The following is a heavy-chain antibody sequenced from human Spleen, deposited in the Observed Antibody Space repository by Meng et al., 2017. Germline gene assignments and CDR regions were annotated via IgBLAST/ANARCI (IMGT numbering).Heavy chain of an antibody. Sequence: GESLKISCAASGFTFDDYGMTWVRQAPGKGLEWVSGINWNGGSTDYADSVKGRFTISRDNAKNSLYLQMNSLRAEDTALYYCARDRGLDYYWGQGTLVTVSS. D-gene: IGHD3-10*01. CDR3: ARDRGLDYY. V-gene: IGHV3-20*04. CDR2: INWNGGST. CDR1: GFTFDDYG. J-gene: IGHJ4*02.